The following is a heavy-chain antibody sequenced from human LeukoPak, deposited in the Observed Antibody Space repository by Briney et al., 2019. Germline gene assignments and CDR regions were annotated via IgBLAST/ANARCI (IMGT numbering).Heavy chain of an antibody. D-gene: IGHD2-2*01. Sequence: GGSLRLSCAASGFTVSSNYMSWVRQAPGKGLEWDSVIYSGGSTYYADSVKGRFTISRDNSKNTLYLQMNSLRAEDTAVYYCAREARYCSSTSCSDWGQGTLVTVSS. V-gene: IGHV3-66*02. CDR3: AREARYCSSTSCSD. CDR2: IYSGGST. CDR1: GFTVSSNY. J-gene: IGHJ4*02.